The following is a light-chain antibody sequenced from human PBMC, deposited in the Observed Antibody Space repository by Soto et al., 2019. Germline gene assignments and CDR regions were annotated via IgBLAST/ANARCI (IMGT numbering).Light chain of an antibody. CDR2: WAS. CDR3: QQYYSAPRT. Sequence: DIVMTQSPDSLAVSLGERATINCKSSQSVLYSSNNKNYLAWYQQKPGQATKLLIYWASIRESGVPDRFSGSESGTDFTLTISSLQAEDVAVYYCQQYYSAPRTFGQGTKVEIK. CDR1: QSVLYSSNNKNY. J-gene: IGKJ1*01. V-gene: IGKV4-1*01.